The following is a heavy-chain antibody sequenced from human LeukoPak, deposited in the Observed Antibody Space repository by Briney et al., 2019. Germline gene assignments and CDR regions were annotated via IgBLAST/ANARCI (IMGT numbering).Heavy chain of an antibody. D-gene: IGHD3-22*01. J-gene: IGHJ6*03. V-gene: IGHV4-59*11. CDR3: ARGPHYHDSSGYSPYYYYYMDV. CDR2: IYYRGSQ. CDR1: SRSLNIHY. Sequence: PSETLSLTCTLSSRSLNIHYGSWLRHPPGGGLEWIGYIYYRGSQVYNPSRKSRVTISVDTSKNQFSLKLSSVTAADTAVYYCARGPHYHDSSGYSPYYYYYMDVWGKGTTVTVSS.